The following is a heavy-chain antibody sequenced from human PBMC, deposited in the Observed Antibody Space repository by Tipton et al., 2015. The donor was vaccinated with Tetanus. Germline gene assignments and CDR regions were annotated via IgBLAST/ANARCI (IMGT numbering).Heavy chain of an antibody. J-gene: IGHJ6*02. Sequence: QLVQSGAEVKKPGESLKISCKGSGYSFTSYWIGWVRQMPGKGLEWMGIIYPGDSDTRYSPSFQGQVTISAGKSISTAYLQWSSLKVSDTAMYYCARLGSFGSFYSGMDVWGQGTTVTVSS. D-gene: IGHD3-10*01. V-gene: IGHV5-51*03. CDR3: ARLGSFGSFYSGMDV. CDR1: GYSFTSYW. CDR2: IYPGDSDT.